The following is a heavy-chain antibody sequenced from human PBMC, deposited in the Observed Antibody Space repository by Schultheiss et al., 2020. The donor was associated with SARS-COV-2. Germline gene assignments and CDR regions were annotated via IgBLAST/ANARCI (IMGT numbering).Heavy chain of an antibody. CDR2: IYYSGST. D-gene: IGHD6-19*01. J-gene: IGHJ4*02. V-gene: IGHV4-39*01. CDR1: GGSISSSSYY. Sequence: SETLSLTCTVSGGSISSSSYYWGWIRQPPGKGLEWIGSIYYSGSTYYNPSLKSRVTISVDTSKKQFSLKLSSVTAADTALYYCARRRQWLTYWGQGTLVTVSS. CDR3: ARRRQWLTY.